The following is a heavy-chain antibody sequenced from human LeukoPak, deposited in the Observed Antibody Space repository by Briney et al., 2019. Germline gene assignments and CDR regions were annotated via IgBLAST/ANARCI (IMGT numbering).Heavy chain of an antibody. CDR3: ARGITMIIPGHLRSWDAFDI. J-gene: IGHJ3*02. CDR1: AFTFDDYA. Sequence: PGGSLRLSCAASAFTFDDYAMHWVRQAPGKGLEWVSGISWNTSNINYADSVKGRFTISRDNAKNSLYLQMNSLRAEDTAVYYCARGITMIIPGHLRSWDAFDIWGQGTMVTVSS. CDR2: ISWNTSNI. D-gene: IGHD3-22*01. V-gene: IGHV3-9*01.